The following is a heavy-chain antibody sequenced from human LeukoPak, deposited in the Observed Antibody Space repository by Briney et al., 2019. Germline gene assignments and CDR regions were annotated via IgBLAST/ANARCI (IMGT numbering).Heavy chain of an antibody. CDR2: IYSGGST. CDR3: ARDDISGDSSSYSGPYYFDY. V-gene: IGHV3-66*01. Sequence: PGGSLRLSCAASGFTVSSNYMSWVRQAPGKGLEWVSVIYSGGSTYYADSVKGRFTISRDNSKNTLYLQMNSLRAEDTAVYYCARDDISGDSSSYSGPYYFDYWGQGTLVTVSS. J-gene: IGHJ4*02. CDR1: GFTVSSNY. D-gene: IGHD3-22*01.